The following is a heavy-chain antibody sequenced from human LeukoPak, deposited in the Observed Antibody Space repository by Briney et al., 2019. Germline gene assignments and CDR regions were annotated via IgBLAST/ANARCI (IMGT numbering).Heavy chain of an antibody. CDR2: ISWNSGSI. CDR1: GFTFDDYA. D-gene: IGHD2-15*01. J-gene: IGHJ4*02. Sequence: GGSLRLSCAASGFTFDDYAMHWVRQAPGKGLEWVSGISWNSGSIGYADSVKGRFTISRDNAKNSLYLQMNSLRAEDTALYYCAKELSGYCSGGSCGIYWGQGTLVTVSS. CDR3: AKELSGYCSGGSCGIY. V-gene: IGHV3-9*01.